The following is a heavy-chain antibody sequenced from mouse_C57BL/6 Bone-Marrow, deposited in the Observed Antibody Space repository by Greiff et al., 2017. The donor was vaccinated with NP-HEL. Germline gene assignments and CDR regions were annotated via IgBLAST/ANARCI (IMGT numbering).Heavy chain of an antibody. CDR2: IYPGDGDT. J-gene: IGHJ2*01. Sequence: QVQLKESGPELVKPGASVKISCKASGYAFSSSWMNWVKQRPGKGLEWIGRIYPGDGDTNYNGKFKGKATLTADKSSSTAYMQLSSLTSEDSAVYFCARGETAQATGDYWGQGTTLTVSS. D-gene: IGHD3-2*02. CDR1: GYAFSSSW. CDR3: ARGETAQATGDY. V-gene: IGHV1-82*01.